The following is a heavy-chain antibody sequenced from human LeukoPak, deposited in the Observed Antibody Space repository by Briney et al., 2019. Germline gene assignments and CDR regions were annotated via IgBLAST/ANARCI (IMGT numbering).Heavy chain of an antibody. D-gene: IGHD3-9*01. CDR2: IYYSGST. Sequence: SETLSLTCTVSGDSISSSSYYWGWIRQPPGKGLEWIGYIYYSGSTNYNPSLKSRVTISVDTSKNQFSLKLSSVTAADTAVYYCARDTGGYYDILTGYSYVKYFDYWGQGTLVTVSS. J-gene: IGHJ4*02. CDR3: ARDTGGYYDILTGYSYVKYFDY. CDR1: GDSISSSSYY. V-gene: IGHV4-61*01.